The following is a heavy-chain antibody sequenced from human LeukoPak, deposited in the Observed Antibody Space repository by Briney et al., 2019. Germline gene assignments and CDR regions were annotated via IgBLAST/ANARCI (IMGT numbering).Heavy chain of an antibody. J-gene: IGHJ3*02. CDR1: GFTFGDYA. CDR3: TRAPITMVRGSPFDI. V-gene: IGHV3-49*04. CDR2: IRSKAYGGTT. D-gene: IGHD3-10*01. Sequence: GGSLRLSCTASGFTFGDYAMSWVRQAPGKGLEWVGFIRSKAYGGTTEYAASVKGRFTISRDDSKSIAYLQMNSLKTEDTAVYYCTRAPITMVRGSPFDIWGQGTMVTVSS.